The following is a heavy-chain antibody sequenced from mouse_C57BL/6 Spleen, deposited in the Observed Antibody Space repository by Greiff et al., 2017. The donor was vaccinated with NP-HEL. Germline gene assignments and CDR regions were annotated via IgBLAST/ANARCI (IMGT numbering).Heavy chain of an antibody. J-gene: IGHJ3*01. CDR1: GYSITSGYD. CDR3: ATQLGQAWFAY. V-gene: IGHV3-1*01. D-gene: IGHD4-1*02. Sequence: VQLQQSGPGMVKPSQSLSLTCTVTGYSITSGYDWHWIRHFPGNKLEWMGYISYSGSTNYNPSLKSRISITHDTSKNHFFLKLNSVTTEDTATYYCATQLGQAWFAYWGQGTLVTVSA. CDR2: ISYSGST.